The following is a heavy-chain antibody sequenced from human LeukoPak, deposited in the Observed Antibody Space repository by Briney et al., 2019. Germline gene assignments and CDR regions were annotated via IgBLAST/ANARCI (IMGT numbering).Heavy chain of an antibody. J-gene: IGHJ1*01. V-gene: IGHV3-23*01. D-gene: IGHD1-14*01. Sequence: GGSLRLSCAASGFTFSSYSMSWVRQAPGKGLEWVSAISGSGGSTYCADSVKGRFTISRDNSKNTLYLQMNSLRAEDTAVYYCAKPGPRRRLFVEYFQHWGQGTLVTVSS. CDR3: AKPGPRRRLFVEYFQH. CDR1: GFTFSSYS. CDR2: ISGSGGST.